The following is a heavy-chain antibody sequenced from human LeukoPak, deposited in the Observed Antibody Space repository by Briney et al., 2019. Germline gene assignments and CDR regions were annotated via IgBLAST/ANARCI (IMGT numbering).Heavy chain of an antibody. V-gene: IGHV1-69*13. CDR1: GGSFSSFA. CDR3: ARGRFGSSYYFDY. D-gene: IGHD6-6*01. J-gene: IGHJ4*02. CDR2: FPPIFGTP. Sequence: VKVSCKASGGSFSSFAVSWVRQAPGQGLEWMGGFPPIFGTPNYAQKFQGRVTISTDESTSTAYMDLSSLRSEDTAVYYCARGRFGSSYYFDYWGQGTLVTVSS.